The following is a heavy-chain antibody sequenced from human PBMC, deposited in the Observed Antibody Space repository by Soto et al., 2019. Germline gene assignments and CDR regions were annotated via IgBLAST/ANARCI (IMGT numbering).Heavy chain of an antibody. CDR1: GFTFSNFG. D-gene: IGHD2-15*01. Sequence: QVQLVESGGGVVPPGRSLRLSCAASGFTFSNFGMHWVRQAPGKGLEWVAVISSDGSDKYYSDSVKGRFTISRDNSKNTLFLQMNSLRVEDTAVYYCAKGSEVARQELDYWGQGTLVTVSS. CDR2: ISSDGSDK. CDR3: AKGSEVARQELDY. V-gene: IGHV3-30*18. J-gene: IGHJ4*02.